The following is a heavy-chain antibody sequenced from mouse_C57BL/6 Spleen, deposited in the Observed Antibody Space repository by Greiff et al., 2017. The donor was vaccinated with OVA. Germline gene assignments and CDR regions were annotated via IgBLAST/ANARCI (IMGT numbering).Heavy chain of an antibody. Sequence: EVQLQQSGPELVKPGASVKISCKASGYTFTDYYMNWVKQSHGKSLEWIGDINPNNGGTSYNQKFKGKATLPVDKSSSTAYMELRSLTSEDSAVYYCARRGIYYYGSNWYFDVWGTGTTVTVSS. D-gene: IGHD1-1*01. J-gene: IGHJ1*03. CDR1: GYTFTDYY. CDR3: ARRGIYYYGSNWYFDV. V-gene: IGHV1-26*01. CDR2: INPNNGGT.